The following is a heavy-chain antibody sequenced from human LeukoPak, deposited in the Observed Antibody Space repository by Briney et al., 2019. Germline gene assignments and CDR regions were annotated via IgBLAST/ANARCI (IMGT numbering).Heavy chain of an antibody. D-gene: IGHD3-3*01. CDR3: ARGSVSPTSIYYYMDV. Sequence: ASVKVSCKASGYTFTSYGISWVRQAPGQGLEWMGWISAYNGNTNYAQKLQGRVTMTTDTSTSTAYMELSSLRSEDTAVYYCARGSVSPTSIYYYMDVWGKGTTVTVSS. J-gene: IGHJ6*03. V-gene: IGHV1-18*01. CDR2: ISAYNGNT. CDR1: GYTFTSYG.